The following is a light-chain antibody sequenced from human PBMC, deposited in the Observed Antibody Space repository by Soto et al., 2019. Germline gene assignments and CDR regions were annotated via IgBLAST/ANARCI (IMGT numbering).Light chain of an antibody. Sequence: DIQMTQSPSSLSAPVGDRVTITCQASQDISKFLNWYQQKPGEAPKLLIYDASILETGVPSRFSGRGSGTTFSLTISGLQPEDIATYYCQQFINVPLTFGGGTKVAIK. CDR2: DAS. CDR3: QQFINVPLT. CDR1: QDISKF. J-gene: IGKJ4*01. V-gene: IGKV1-33*01.